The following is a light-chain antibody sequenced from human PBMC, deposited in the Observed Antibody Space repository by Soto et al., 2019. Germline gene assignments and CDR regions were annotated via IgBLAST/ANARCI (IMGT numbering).Light chain of an antibody. J-gene: IGKJ1*01. V-gene: IGKV1-5*03. Sequence: DIQMTQSPSTLSASVGDTVTITCRASQSITNWLAWYQQKPGKAPKLLIYTAYNLESGVPSRFSGSGSGTEFTLTIGGLLADDYATYYCQKYHGTFGQGTNVEIK. CDR1: QSITNW. CDR3: QKYHGT. CDR2: TAY.